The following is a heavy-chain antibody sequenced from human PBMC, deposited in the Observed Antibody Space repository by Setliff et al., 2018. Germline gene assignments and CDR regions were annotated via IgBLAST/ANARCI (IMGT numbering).Heavy chain of an antibody. Sequence: KPSEPLSLTCAVSGGPTIGHYWTWIRQAPGKGLEWIGYIHPWGGSSESTNYSPSLKSRITISLDKSKSQFSLKLTSVTVADTAVYYCARGLHSGTYWGTRPLGLDYWGQGSLVTVS. J-gene: IGHJ4*02. D-gene: IGHD1-26*01. CDR1: GGPTIGHY. CDR2: IHPWGGSSEST. CDR3: ARGLHSGTYWGTRPLGLDY. V-gene: IGHV4-59*08.